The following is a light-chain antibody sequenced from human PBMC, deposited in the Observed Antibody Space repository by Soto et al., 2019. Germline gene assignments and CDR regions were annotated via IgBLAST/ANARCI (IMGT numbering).Light chain of an antibody. CDR2: LGS. Sequence: DIVMTQSPLSLPVTPGEPASISCRSSQSLYRNGYNCLDWYLQKPGQSPQLLIYLGSNRASGVPDRFSGSGSGTDFTLKISRVEAEDVGLYYCVQGLQTPLTFGGGTKVEIK. CDR3: VQGLQTPLT. V-gene: IGKV2-28*01. CDR1: QSLYRNGYNC. J-gene: IGKJ4*01.